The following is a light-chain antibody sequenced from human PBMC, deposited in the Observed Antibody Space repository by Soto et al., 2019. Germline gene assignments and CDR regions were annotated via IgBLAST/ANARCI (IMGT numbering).Light chain of an antibody. Sequence: DLQMTQSPSSLSASVGDRVIITCRAGQSITSHLNWYQQKPGKAPKLLIYSASSLQSGAPPRFSGSGSGTDFTLTISSLQPEDFATYYCQQSYRTPLTFGGGTKVEIK. J-gene: IGKJ4*01. V-gene: IGKV1-39*01. CDR1: QSITSH. CDR2: SAS. CDR3: QQSYRTPLT.